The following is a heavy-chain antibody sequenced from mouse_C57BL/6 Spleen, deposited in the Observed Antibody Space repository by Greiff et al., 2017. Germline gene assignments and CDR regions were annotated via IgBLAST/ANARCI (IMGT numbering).Heavy chain of an antibody. CDR1: GFTFSDYG. Sequence: EVQLMQSGGGLVKPGGSLKFSCAASGFTFSDYGMHWVRQAPEKGLEWVAYISSGSSAIYYADTVKGRFTISRDNANNTPFLQLTSLSSEDTAMSACARSGITTEVDGYFDVWGTGTTVTVSS. V-gene: IGHV5-17*01. CDR3: ARSGITTEVDGYFDV. D-gene: IGHD1-1*01. CDR2: ISSGSSAI. J-gene: IGHJ1*03.